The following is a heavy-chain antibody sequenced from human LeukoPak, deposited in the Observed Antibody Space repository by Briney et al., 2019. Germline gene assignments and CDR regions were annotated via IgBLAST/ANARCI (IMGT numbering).Heavy chain of an antibody. Sequence: GGSLRLSCAASGFTFSSYWMHWVRQAPGKGLVWVARINTNGSPTQYADSVQGRFTISRDNSKNTLYLQMNSLRPEDTAIYYCAKLFESGTYNNFFHYWGQGTLVTVFS. CDR2: INTNGSPT. D-gene: IGHD3-10*01. V-gene: IGHV3-74*01. CDR3: AKLFESGTYNNFFHY. J-gene: IGHJ4*02. CDR1: GFTFSSYW.